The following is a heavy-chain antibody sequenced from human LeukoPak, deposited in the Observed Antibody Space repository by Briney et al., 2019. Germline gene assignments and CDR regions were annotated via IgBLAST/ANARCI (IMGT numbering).Heavy chain of an antibody. CDR1: GGSISSSSYY. CDR2: IYYSGST. CDR3: ITVTTYYYYGMDV. V-gene: IGHV4-39*01. J-gene: IGHJ6*02. D-gene: IGHD4-17*01. Sequence: SETLSLTCTVSGGSISSSSYYWGWIRQPPGKGLEWIGSIYYSGSTYYNPSLKSRVTISVDTSKNQFSPKLSSVTAADTAVYYCITVTTYYYYGMDVWGQGTTVTVSS.